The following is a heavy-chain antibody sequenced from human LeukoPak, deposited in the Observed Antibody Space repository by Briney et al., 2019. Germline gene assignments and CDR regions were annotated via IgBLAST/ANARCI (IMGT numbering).Heavy chain of an antibody. CDR2: IWYDGSNK. Sequence: PGGSLRLSCAASGFTFSTYGMHWVRQAPGKGLEWVAVIWYDGSNKYYIDSARGRFTISRDNSRNTLYLQMNSLRAEDTAVYYCARGFDSGYDFGYWGQGTLVTVSS. CDR3: ARGFDSGYDFGY. D-gene: IGHD5-12*01. J-gene: IGHJ4*02. V-gene: IGHV3-33*01. CDR1: GFTFSTYG.